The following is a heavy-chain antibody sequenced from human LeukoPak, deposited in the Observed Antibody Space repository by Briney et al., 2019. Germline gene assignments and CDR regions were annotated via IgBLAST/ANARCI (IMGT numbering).Heavy chain of an antibody. CDR2: IYYSGST. D-gene: IGHD6-13*01. V-gene: IGHV4-39*01. Sequence: PSETLSLTCTVSEVSIDSSTYYWGWIRQPPGKGLEWIATIYYSGSTYYNPSLKSRVTISIDTSENQFSLKLSSVTAADTALYYCVRHVTAAEWFDPWGQGILITVSS. CDR3: VRHVTAAEWFDP. J-gene: IGHJ5*02. CDR1: EVSIDSSTYY.